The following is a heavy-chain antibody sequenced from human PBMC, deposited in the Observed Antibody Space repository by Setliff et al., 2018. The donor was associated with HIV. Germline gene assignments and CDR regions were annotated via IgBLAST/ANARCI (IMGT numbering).Heavy chain of an antibody. J-gene: IGHJ3*02. V-gene: IGHV1-2*06. Sequence: GASVKVSCKASGYTFTGYYMHWVRQAPGHGPEWLGRINPKRGGTRYAQKLQGRVSMTRDTAISTAYMELSRLRSDDSAVYYCARLPFITIFGVLNGDDGFDIWGQGTMVTVSS. CDR3: ARLPFITIFGVLNGDDGFDI. CDR1: GYTFTGYY. CDR2: INPKRGGT. D-gene: IGHD3-3*01.